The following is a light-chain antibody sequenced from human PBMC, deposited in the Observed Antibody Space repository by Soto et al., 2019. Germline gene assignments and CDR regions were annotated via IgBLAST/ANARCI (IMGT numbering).Light chain of an antibody. Sequence: DIQMTKSPSSLSASVGDRVTITCRASQSISSFLHWYQQKPGKAPKLLIYTASSLQSGVPSRFRGSGSGTDFTLTISSLQPEDFATYYCQQSYNATVTFGQGTKVEIK. J-gene: IGKJ1*01. CDR2: TAS. V-gene: IGKV1-39*01. CDR3: QQSYNATVT. CDR1: QSISSF.